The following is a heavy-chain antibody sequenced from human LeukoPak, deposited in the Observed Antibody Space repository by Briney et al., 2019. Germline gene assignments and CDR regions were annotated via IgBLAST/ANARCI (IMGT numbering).Heavy chain of an antibody. V-gene: IGHV3-30*04. CDR1: GFIFSSYA. D-gene: IGHD2-2*01. Sequence: GGSLRLSCAASGFIFSSYAMHGLRQAPGKGLEWVAVISYEGSNKYYADSVKRRFTISRDNSKNTLYLQMNSLRAEDTAVYYCARDLQDIVVVPVADYWGQGTLVTVSS. CDR3: ARDLQDIVVVPVADY. CDR2: ISYEGSNK. J-gene: IGHJ4*02.